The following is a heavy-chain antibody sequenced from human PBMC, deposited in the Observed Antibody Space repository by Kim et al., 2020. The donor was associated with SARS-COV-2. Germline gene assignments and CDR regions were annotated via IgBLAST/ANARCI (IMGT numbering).Heavy chain of an antibody. J-gene: IGHJ6*02. Sequence: SETLSLTCTVSGGSVSSGSYYWSWIRQPPGKGLEWIGYIYYSGSTNYNPSLKSRVTISADTSKNQFSLKLSSVTAADTAVYYCARDCYYDSSGYPYYYGMDVWGQGTTVTVSS. CDR2: IYYSGST. CDR3: ARDCYYDSSGYPYYYGMDV. CDR1: GGSVSSGSYY. V-gene: IGHV4-61*01. D-gene: IGHD3-22*01.